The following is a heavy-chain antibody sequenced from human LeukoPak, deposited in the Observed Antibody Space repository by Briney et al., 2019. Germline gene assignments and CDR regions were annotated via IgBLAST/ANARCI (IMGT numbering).Heavy chain of an antibody. CDR2: ICTSGST. CDR1: GSISSYY. D-gene: IGHD2-2*01. Sequence: SETLSLTCTVSGSISSYYWSWFRQPPGKGLEGIGYICTSGSTNSNPSLKIRVTISVDTSKNQFTLDLSSVTAADTAVYYCARQKCTSTSCLTKNAFDIWGQGTMVTVSS. CDR3: ARQKCTSTSCLTKNAFDI. V-gene: IGHV4-4*09. J-gene: IGHJ3*02.